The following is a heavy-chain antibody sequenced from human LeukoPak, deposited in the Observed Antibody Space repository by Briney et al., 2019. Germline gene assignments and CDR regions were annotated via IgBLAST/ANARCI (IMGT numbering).Heavy chain of an antibody. CDR3: AADKGYCGADCFSY. V-gene: IGHV1-58*02. Sequence: SVKVSCKASGFTFTRSAMQWVRQARGQRLGWIGWIVVGSGNTNYAQKFQERVTITRDMSTSTAYMELSGLRSEDTAVYYCAADKGYCGADCFSYWGQGTLVTVSS. J-gene: IGHJ4*02. CDR1: GFTFTRSA. D-gene: IGHD2-21*02. CDR2: IVVGSGNT.